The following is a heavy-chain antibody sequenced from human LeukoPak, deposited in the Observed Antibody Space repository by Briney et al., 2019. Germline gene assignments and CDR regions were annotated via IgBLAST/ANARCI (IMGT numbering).Heavy chain of an antibody. CDR3: VRTQRMVGNAFDR. J-gene: IGHJ3*01. CDR2: IRSEANSYAT. D-gene: IGHD2-8*01. Sequence: GGSLRLSCAASGFTFSGSAMHWVRQASGRGLEWVGRIRSEANSYATAYDGSVKDRFTISRDDSKNTAFLQMRSLKTEDTAVYYCVRTQRMVGNAFDRWGEGTMVTDPS. V-gene: IGHV3-73*01. CDR1: GFTFSGSA.